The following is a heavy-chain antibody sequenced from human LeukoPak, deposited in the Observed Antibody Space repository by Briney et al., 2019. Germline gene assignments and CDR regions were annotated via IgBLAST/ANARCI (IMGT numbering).Heavy chain of an antibody. Sequence: SETLSLTCTVSGGSISSSSYYWGWIRQPPGKGLEWIGSIYYSGNTYYNPSLKSRVTISVDTSKNQFSLKLSSVTAADTAVYYCARQGDVLRYFDWSRPNWFDPWGQGTLVTASS. CDR3: ARQGDVLRYFDWSRPNWFDP. D-gene: IGHD3-9*01. V-gene: IGHV4-39*01. J-gene: IGHJ5*02. CDR2: IYYSGNT. CDR1: GGSISSSSYY.